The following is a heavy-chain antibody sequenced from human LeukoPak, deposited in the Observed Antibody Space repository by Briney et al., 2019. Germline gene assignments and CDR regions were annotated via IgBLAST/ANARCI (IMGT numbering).Heavy chain of an antibody. CDR3: ARDYGGSYYDAFDI. CDR1: GYTFTVYY. V-gene: IGHV1-2*02. D-gene: IGHD1-26*01. CDR2: INPNSGGT. J-gene: IGHJ3*02. Sequence: ASVTLSCKASGYTFTVYYMHWVRHAPGPGHEWMGWINPNSGGTNYAQKFQGRVTMTRDTSISTAYMELSRLRSDDTAVYYCARDYGGSYYDAFDIWGQGTMVTVSS.